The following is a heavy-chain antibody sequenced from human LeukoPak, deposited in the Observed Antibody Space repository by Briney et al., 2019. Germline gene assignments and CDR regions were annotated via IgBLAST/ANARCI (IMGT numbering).Heavy chain of an antibody. CDR1: GASINGYF. V-gene: IGHV4-59*01. CDR2: VSHTGAT. Sequence: KSSETLSLTCSVSGASINGYFWNWVRQTPEKRLDWIGYVSHTGATTSNPTLKSRVSITIDTSKSQISLTMTSVTAADSALYYCARDRRGSSYTFDLWGPGTIVSVS. D-gene: IGHD1-26*01. CDR3: ARDRRGSSYTFDL. J-gene: IGHJ3*01.